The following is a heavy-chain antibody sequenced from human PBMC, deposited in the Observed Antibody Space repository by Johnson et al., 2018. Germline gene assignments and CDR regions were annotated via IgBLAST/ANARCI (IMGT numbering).Heavy chain of an antibody. CDR3: ARGSGYYGGTGYMDV. V-gene: IGHV3-30*03. CDR2: ISYGESNK. J-gene: IGHJ6*03. Sequence: VQLVESGGGVVQPGRSLXLSCAASGFTFGTSAMHGVRQAPGKGLEWVAAISYGESNKKYSDSLRGRFTISRDNSKNTLFRQMNVLRTADTAVYYYARGSGYYGGTGYMDVWGKGTTVTVSS. D-gene: IGHD4-23*01. CDR1: GFTFGTSA.